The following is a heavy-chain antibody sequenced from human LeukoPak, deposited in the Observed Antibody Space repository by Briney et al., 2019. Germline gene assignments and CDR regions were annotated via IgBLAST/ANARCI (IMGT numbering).Heavy chain of an antibody. CDR3: ARDLTWSLVRAYYYDSSGYYNWFDP. D-gene: IGHD3-22*01. V-gene: IGHV1-46*01. J-gene: IGHJ5*02. CDR1: GYTFTSYD. Sequence: ASVKVSCKASGYTFTSYDINWVRQAPGQGLEWMGIINPSGGSTSYAQKFQGRVTMTRDTSTSTVYMELSSLRSEDTAVYYCARDLTWSLVRAYYYDSSGYYNWFDPWGQGTLVTVSS. CDR2: INPSGGST.